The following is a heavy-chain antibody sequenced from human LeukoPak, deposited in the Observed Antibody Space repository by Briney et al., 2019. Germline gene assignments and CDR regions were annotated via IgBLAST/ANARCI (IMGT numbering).Heavy chain of an antibody. J-gene: IGHJ5*02. Sequence: PPGGSLRLSCAASGFTFSSYAMSWVRQAPGKGLEWVSAISGSGGSTYYADSVKGRFTISRDNSKNTLYLQMNSLRAEDTAVYYCARVFYPGYSSGWGGIPSWGQGTLVTVSS. CDR2: ISGSGGST. D-gene: IGHD6-19*01. CDR1: GFTFSSYA. V-gene: IGHV3-23*01. CDR3: ARVFYPGYSSGWGGIPS.